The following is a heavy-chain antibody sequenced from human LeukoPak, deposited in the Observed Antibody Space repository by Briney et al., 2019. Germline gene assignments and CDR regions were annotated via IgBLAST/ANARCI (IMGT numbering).Heavy chain of an antibody. D-gene: IGHD5-12*01. V-gene: IGHV1-46*01. CDR3: ARMGSGYDHPDPFDY. CDR2: INPSGGST. Sequence: EASVKVSCKASGYTFTSYYMHWVRQAPGQGLEWMGIINPSGGSTSYAQKFQGRVTMTRDMSTSTVYMELSSLRSEDTAVYYCARMGSGYDHPDPFDYWGQGTLVTVSS. CDR1: GYTFTSYY. J-gene: IGHJ4*02.